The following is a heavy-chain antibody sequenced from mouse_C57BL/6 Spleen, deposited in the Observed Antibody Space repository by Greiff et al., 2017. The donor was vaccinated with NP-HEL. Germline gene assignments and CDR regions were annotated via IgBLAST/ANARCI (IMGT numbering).Heavy chain of an antibody. Sequence: QVQLQQSGAELARPGASVKLSCKASGYTFTSYGISWVKQRTGQGLEWIGEIYPRSGNTYYNEKFKGKATLTADKSSSTAYMELRSLTSEDSAVYFCARDGYYASSYVESAMDYWGQGTSVTVSS. CDR3: ARDGYYASSYVESAMDY. V-gene: IGHV1-81*01. D-gene: IGHD1-1*01. CDR2: IYPRSGNT. CDR1: GYTFTSYG. J-gene: IGHJ4*01.